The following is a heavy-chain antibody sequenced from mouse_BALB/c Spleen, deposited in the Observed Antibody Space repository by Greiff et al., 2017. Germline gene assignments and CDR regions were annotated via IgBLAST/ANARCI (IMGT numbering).Heavy chain of an antibody. Sequence: EVKVVESGGGLVQPGGSLKLSCAASGFTFSSYTMSWVRQTPEKRLEWVAYISNGGGSTYYPDTVKGRFTISRDNAKNTLYLQMSSLKSEDTAMYYCARQGDGKGWFAYWGQGTLVTVSA. CDR3: ARQGDGKGWFAY. J-gene: IGHJ3*01. V-gene: IGHV5-12-2*01. CDR2: ISNGGGST. CDR1: GFTFSSYT. D-gene: IGHD2-1*01.